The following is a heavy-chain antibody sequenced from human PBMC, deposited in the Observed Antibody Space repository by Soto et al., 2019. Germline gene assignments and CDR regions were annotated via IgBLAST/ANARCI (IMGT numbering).Heavy chain of an antibody. V-gene: IGHV3-23*01. J-gene: IGHJ6*02. D-gene: IGHD6-19*01. CDR1: GFTFRSYA. CDR2: IGGTGVST. CDR3: ARVRALAADGMDV. Sequence: GGSLRLSCAASGFTFRSYAMSWVRLAPGKGLEWVSTIGGTGVSTNYADSVKGRFTISRDNAKNSLYLQMNSLRADDTAVYYCARVRALAADGMDVWGQGTTVTVSS.